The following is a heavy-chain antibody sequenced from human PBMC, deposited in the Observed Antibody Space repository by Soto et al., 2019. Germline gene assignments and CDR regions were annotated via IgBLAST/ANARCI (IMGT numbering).Heavy chain of an antibody. J-gene: IGHJ4*02. V-gene: IGHV3-33*01. Sequence: PGGSLRLSCAASGFTFSDYGMHWVRQAPGEGLEWVAVIWYDGSNKYYADSVKGRFTISRDNSKNTLYLQMNSLRAEDTAVYYCARDPLHYDILTGYSPNYFDFWGQGTLVTVSS. D-gene: IGHD3-9*01. CDR1: GFTFSDYG. CDR3: ARDPLHYDILTGYSPNYFDF. CDR2: IWYDGSNK.